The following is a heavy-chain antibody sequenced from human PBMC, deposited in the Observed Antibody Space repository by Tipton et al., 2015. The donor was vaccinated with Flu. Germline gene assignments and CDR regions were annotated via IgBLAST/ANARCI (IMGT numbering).Heavy chain of an antibody. Sequence: TLSLTCTVSGGSINSHYWSWIRQPAGKGLEWIGRVYTSGNTIYNPSLKSRVTMSLDASKNQFSLSLTSVTAADSAVYFCAKGRGAASPSGVFDSWGQGTLVTVSS. CDR3: AKGRGAASPSGVFDS. CDR1: GGSINSHY. J-gene: IGHJ4*02. CDR2: VYTSGNT. V-gene: IGHV4-4*07. D-gene: IGHD3-10*01.